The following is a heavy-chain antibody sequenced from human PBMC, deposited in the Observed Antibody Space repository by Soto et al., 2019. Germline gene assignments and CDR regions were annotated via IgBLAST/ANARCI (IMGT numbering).Heavy chain of an antibody. Sequence: GSLRLSCAASGFTFSSYAMSWVRQAPGKGLEWVSAISGSGGSTYYADSVKGRFTISRDNSKNTLYLQMNSLRAEDTAVYYCAKEGYDFWSGYYIWISNDYWGQGTLVTVSS. J-gene: IGHJ4*02. CDR3: AKEGYDFWSGYYIWISNDY. D-gene: IGHD3-3*01. CDR2: ISGSGGST. V-gene: IGHV3-23*01. CDR1: GFTFSSYA.